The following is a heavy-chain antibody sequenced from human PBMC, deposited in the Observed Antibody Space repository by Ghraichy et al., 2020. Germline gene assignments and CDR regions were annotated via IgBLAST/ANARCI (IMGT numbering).Heavy chain of an antibody. V-gene: IGHV1-69*06. Sequence: SVKVSCKASGGTFSSYAISWVRQAPGQGLEWMGGIIPIFGTANYAQKFQGRVTITADKSTSTAYMELSSLRSEDTAVYYCARDPNGYGDYGPYFDYWGQGTLVTVSS. D-gene: IGHD4-17*01. CDR1: GGTFSSYA. CDR3: ARDPNGYGDYGPYFDY. J-gene: IGHJ4*02. CDR2: IIPIFGTA.